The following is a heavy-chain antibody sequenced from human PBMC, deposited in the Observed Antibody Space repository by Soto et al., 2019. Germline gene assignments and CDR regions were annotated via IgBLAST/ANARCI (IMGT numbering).Heavy chain of an antibody. D-gene: IGHD6-19*01. Sequence: GGSLRLSCAASGFTFRSYAMHWVRQAPGKGLEWVAVISYDGSNKYYADSVKGRFTISRDNSKNTLYLQMNSLRAEDTAVYYCARVAVAGTRREFDYWGQGTLVTVSS. CDR1: GFTFRSYA. J-gene: IGHJ4*02. CDR2: ISYDGSNK. V-gene: IGHV3-30-3*01. CDR3: ARVAVAGTRREFDY.